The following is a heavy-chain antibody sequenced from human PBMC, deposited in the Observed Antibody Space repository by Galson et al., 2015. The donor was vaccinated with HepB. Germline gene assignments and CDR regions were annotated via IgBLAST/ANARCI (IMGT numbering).Heavy chain of an antibody. Sequence: SVKVSCKASGGTFSSYTISWVRQAPGQGLEWMGRIIPILGIANYAQKFQGRVTITADKSTSTAYMELSSLRSEDTAVYYCATQPSYYDAFDIWGQGTMVTVSS. CDR3: ATQPSYYDAFDI. J-gene: IGHJ3*02. D-gene: IGHD4-11*01. V-gene: IGHV1-69*02. CDR2: IIPILGIA. CDR1: GGTFSSYT.